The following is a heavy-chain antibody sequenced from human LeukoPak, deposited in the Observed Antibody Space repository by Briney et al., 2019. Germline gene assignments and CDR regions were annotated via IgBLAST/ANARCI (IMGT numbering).Heavy chain of an antibody. Sequence: SETPSLTCTVSGGSISSSSYYWGWIRQPPGKGLEWIGSIYYSGSTYYNPSLKSRVTISIDTSKNQFSLKLSSVTAADTAVYYCARGDYYYDSSGPGDYRGQGTPVTVSS. V-gene: IGHV4-39*07. CDR2: IYYSGST. J-gene: IGHJ4*02. CDR3: ARGDYYYDSSGPGDY. D-gene: IGHD3-22*01. CDR1: GGSISSSSYY.